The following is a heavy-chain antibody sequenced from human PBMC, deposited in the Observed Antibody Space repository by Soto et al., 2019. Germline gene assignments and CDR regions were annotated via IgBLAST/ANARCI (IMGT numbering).Heavy chain of an antibody. CDR1: GVSVSSGSFY. J-gene: IGHJ4*02. V-gene: IGHV4-61*01. D-gene: IGHD4-17*01. CDR2: GSYSGTT. CDR3: ARGATVTQYDY. Sequence: SETLSLTCTVSGVSVSSGSFYWAWIRQPPGKGLEWIGFGSYSGTTNYKPSLKSRVTISVDTSRSQISLKVSSLTAADTAAYYCARGATVTQYDYWGQGTLVTVSS.